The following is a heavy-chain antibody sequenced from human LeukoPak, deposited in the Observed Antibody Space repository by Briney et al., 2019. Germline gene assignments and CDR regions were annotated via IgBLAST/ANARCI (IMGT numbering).Heavy chain of an antibody. Sequence: GGSLRLSCAASGLTFSGSAMHWVRQASGKGLEWVGRIRSKANSYATAYAASVKGRFTISKDDSKNTAYLQMNSLKTEDTAVYYCTTRVPAAFDIWGQGTMVTVSS. J-gene: IGHJ3*02. D-gene: IGHD3-10*01. CDR1: GLTFSGSA. V-gene: IGHV3-73*01. CDR3: TTRVPAAFDI. CDR2: IRSKANSYAT.